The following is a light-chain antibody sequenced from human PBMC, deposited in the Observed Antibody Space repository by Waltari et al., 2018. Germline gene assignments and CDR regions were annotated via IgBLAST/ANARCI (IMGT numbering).Light chain of an antibody. Sequence: QSALTQPASVSGSPGQSITISCTGTSSDVGSYNLVSWYQQHPGKAPKRLIEEGSKRPSGVSKRFSGSKSGNTASLTISGLQAEDEADYYCCSYAGSSTWVFGGGTKLTVL. CDR3: CSYAGSSTWV. CDR2: EGS. CDR1: SSDVGSYNL. V-gene: IGLV2-23*01. J-gene: IGLJ3*02.